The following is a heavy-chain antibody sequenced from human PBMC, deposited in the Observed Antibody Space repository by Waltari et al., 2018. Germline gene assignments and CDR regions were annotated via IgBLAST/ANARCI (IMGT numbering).Heavy chain of an antibody. Sequence: QLQLQESGPGLVKPSETLSLTCTVSGGSISSSSYYWGWIRQPPGKGLEWIGSVYYSGSTYYNPSLKSRVTISVDTSKNQFSLKLSSVTAADTAVYYCARGGDGYNTIDPWGQGTLVTVSS. J-gene: IGHJ5*02. CDR3: ARGGDGYNTIDP. D-gene: IGHD5-12*01. CDR1: GGSISSSSYY. CDR2: VYYSGST. V-gene: IGHV4-39*07.